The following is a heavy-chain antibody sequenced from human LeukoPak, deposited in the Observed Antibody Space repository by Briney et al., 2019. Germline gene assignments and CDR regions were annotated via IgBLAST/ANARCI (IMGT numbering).Heavy chain of an antibody. CDR3: ARIRRIAGGWFDP. CDR1: GYTFNSDY. V-gene: IGHV1-46*02. D-gene: IGHD6-13*01. Sequence: ASVKVSCKASGYTFNSDYMHWVRQAPGQGLEWMGIINPSGGSTSYAQKFQGRVTMTRDMSTSTVYMELSSLRSEDTAVYYCARIRRIAGGWFDPWGQGTLVTVSS. J-gene: IGHJ5*02. CDR2: INPSGGST.